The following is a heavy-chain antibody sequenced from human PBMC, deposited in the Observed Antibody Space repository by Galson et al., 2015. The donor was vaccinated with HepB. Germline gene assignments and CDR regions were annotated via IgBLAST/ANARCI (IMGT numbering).Heavy chain of an antibody. CDR2: ISSSSSYI. CDR1: GFTFSSYS. CDR3: ARFSNSGWYDDY. D-gene: IGHD6-19*01. Sequence: SLRLSCAVSGFTFSSYSMNWVRQAPGKGLEWVSSISSSSSYIYYADSVKGRFTISRDNAKNSLYLQMNSLRAEDTAVYYCARFSNSGWYDDYWGQGTLVTVSS. J-gene: IGHJ4*02. V-gene: IGHV3-21*01.